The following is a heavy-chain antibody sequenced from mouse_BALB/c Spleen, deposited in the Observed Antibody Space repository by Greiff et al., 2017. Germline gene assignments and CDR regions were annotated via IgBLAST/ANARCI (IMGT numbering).Heavy chain of an antibody. CDR3: ARGGLLGYFDY. CDR1: GYTFTSYW. Sequence: QVQLQQPGAELVRPGAPVKLSCKASGYTFTSYWMNWVKQRPGRGLEWIGRIDPSDSETHYNQKFKDKATLTVDKSSSTAYIQLSSLTSEDSAVYYCARGGLLGYFDYWGQGTTLTVSS. V-gene: IGHV1-61*01. CDR2: IDPSDSET. J-gene: IGHJ2*01. D-gene: IGHD2-3*01.